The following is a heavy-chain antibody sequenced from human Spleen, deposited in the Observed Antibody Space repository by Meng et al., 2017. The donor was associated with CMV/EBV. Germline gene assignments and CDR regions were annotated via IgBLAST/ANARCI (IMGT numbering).Heavy chain of an antibody. V-gene: IGHV3-11*01. Sequence: LSLTCAASGFTFSDYYMTWIRQAPGKGLEWVSYISSSGSTIFYADSVEGRFTISRDNGRNSMYLQMKSLRAEDTAVYYCVRADSGDYDFWSGYPTGRYYGMDVWGQGTTVTVSS. J-gene: IGHJ6*02. CDR3: VRADSGDYDFWSGYPTGRYYGMDV. CDR2: ISSSGSTI. D-gene: IGHD3-3*01. CDR1: GFTFSDYY.